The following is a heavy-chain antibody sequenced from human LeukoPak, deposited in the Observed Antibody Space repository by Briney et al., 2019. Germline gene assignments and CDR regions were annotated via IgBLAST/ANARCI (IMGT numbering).Heavy chain of an antibody. CDR3: ARGVVITPPYYYYYMDV. J-gene: IGHJ6*03. Sequence: PSETLSLTCTVSGGSISSGSYYWSWIRQPAGKGLEWIGRIYTSGSTNYNPSLKSRVTISVDTSKNQFSLKLSSVTAADTAVYYCARGVVITPPYYYYYMDVWGKGTTVTVSS. V-gene: IGHV4-61*02. CDR1: GGSISSGSYY. D-gene: IGHD3-3*01. CDR2: IYTSGST.